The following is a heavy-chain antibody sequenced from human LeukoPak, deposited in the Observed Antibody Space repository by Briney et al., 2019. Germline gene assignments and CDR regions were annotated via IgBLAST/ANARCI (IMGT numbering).Heavy chain of an antibody. Sequence: GGSLRLSCAASGFPFSSYVMHWVRQAPGKGLEWVSFTSYDGSNKYYADSVKGRFTISRDNSKNTLDLQMNSLRTEDTAMYYCARGDDSSGYFYSYFDYWGQGALVTVSS. CDR1: GFPFSSYV. CDR2: TSYDGSNK. CDR3: ARGDDSSGYFYSYFDY. V-gene: IGHV3-30-3*01. J-gene: IGHJ4*02. D-gene: IGHD3-22*01.